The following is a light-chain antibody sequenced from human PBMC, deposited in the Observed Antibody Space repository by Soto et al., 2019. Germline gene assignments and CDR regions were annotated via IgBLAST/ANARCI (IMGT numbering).Light chain of an antibody. V-gene: IGKV3-15*01. CDR2: GAS. CDR3: QQYNNWRET. CDR1: QSVSSN. Sequence: EIVLTQSPATLSLSPGERATLSCRASQSVSSNLAWYQQKPGQAPRLLIYGASTRATGIPARFSGSGSGTEFTLTISSLQSEDFAVYYCQQYNNWRETFGQGTKVDIK. J-gene: IGKJ1*01.